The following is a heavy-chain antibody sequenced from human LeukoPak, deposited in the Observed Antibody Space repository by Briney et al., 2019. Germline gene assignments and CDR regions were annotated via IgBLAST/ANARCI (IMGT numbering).Heavy chain of an antibody. CDR2: VLYSGIT. J-gene: IGHJ3*01. Sequence: SETLSLTCSISGGSITTHYWTWIRQPPAEGLEWIGYVLYSGITNYNPSLRGRITISVDTSQNQFSLSLRSVTAADTAVYYCARDLTTVTKGFDLWGQGTMVTVSS. CDR3: ARDLTTVTKGFDL. CDR1: GGSITTHY. D-gene: IGHD4-17*01. V-gene: IGHV4-59*11.